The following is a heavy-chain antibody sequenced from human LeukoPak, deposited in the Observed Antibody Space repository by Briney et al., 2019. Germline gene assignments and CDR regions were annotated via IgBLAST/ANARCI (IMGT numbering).Heavy chain of an antibody. D-gene: IGHD2-15*01. CDR1: GGTFGRYA. CDR3: ARVCSGGRCYGAFDI. J-gene: IGHJ3*02. Sequence: SLKVSCKASGGTFGRYAITRVRQAPGQRLEWMGGVSPIYGTSDSAQSFQGGVTLRADESPRTAFLEVRSVRCEDTAVYYCARVCSGGRCYGAFDIWGQGTLVIVSS. CDR2: VSPIYGTS. V-gene: IGHV1-69*01.